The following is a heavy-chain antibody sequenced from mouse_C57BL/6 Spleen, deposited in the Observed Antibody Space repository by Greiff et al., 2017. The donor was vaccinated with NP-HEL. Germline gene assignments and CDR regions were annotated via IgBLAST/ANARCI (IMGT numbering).Heavy chain of an antibody. CDR2: IYPGSGST. D-gene: IGHD2-4*01. CDR1: GYTFTSYW. Sequence: QVQLKQPGAELVKPGASVKMSCKASGYTFTSYWITWVKQRPGQGLEWIGDIYPGSGSTNYNEKFKSKATLTVDTSSSTAYMQLSSLTSEDSAVYYCANGDYAQAWFAYWGQGTLVTVSA. V-gene: IGHV1-55*01. CDR3: ANGDYAQAWFAY. J-gene: IGHJ3*01.